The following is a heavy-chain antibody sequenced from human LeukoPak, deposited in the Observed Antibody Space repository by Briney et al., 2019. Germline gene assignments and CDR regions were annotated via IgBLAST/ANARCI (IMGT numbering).Heavy chain of an antibody. J-gene: IGHJ5*02. V-gene: IGHV1-3*01. CDR2: INAGNGNT. CDR1: GYTFTSYA. Sequence: ASVKVSCKASGYTFTSYAMHWVRQAPGQRLEWMGWINAGNGNTKYSQKFQGRVTITWDTSASTAYMELSSLRSEDTAVYYCARERFNIVVVVAAGNWFDPWGQGTLVTVSS. D-gene: IGHD2-15*01. CDR3: ARERFNIVVVVAAGNWFDP.